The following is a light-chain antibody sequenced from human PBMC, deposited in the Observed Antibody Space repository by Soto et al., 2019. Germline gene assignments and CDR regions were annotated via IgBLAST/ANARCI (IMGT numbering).Light chain of an antibody. CDR2: AAS. CDR1: QSISNY. CDR3: QQSYSTPWT. Sequence: DIQMTQSPSSLSASVEDRVTITCRASQSISNYLNWYQQKPGKAPKLLIYAASSLQSGVPSRFSDCGSGTDFTLTISSLQPEDFATYYCQQSYSTPWTFGQGTKVEIK. J-gene: IGKJ1*01. V-gene: IGKV1-39*01.